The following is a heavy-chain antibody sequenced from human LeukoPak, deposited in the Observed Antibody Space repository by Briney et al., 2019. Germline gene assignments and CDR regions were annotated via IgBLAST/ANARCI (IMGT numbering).Heavy chain of an antibody. J-gene: IGHJ4*02. CDR1: GCTYSSYA. CDR2: SSGSGGRT. CDR3: ARRGAVAVPFDY. D-gene: IGHD6-19*01. Sequence: VGSLRLSFAASGCTYSSYAMSWLRQAPGKGLDGVSASSGSGGRTFYADSGKGRFTISRDNSKNTLYLQMNSLRAEDTAVYYCARRGAVAVPFDYWGQGTLVTVSS. V-gene: IGHV3-23*01.